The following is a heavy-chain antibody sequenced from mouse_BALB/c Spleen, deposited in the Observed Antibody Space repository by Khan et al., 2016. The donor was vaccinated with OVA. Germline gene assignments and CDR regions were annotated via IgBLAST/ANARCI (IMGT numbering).Heavy chain of an antibody. D-gene: IGHD2-13*01. CDR2: IYPGDGDT. CDR1: GYTFTSYW. CDR3: ARGGYGDRYYAIDY. Sequence: QVQLQQSGAELARPGASVKLSCKASGYTFTSYWMPWVKQRPGQGLEWIGAIYPGDGDTRYTQKFKGKATLTADKSSSTAYMQLSSLASEDSAVYYCARGGYGDRYYAIDYWGQGTSVTVSS. J-gene: IGHJ4*01. V-gene: IGHV1-87*01.